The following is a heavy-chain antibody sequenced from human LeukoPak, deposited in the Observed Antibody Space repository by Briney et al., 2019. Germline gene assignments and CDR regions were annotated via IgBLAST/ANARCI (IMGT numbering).Heavy chain of an antibody. CDR2: TYYRSKWYK. V-gene: IGHV6-1*01. D-gene: IGHD3-3*01. Sequence: SQTLSLTCAISGDSVSSNSATWNWIRQSPSRGLEWLGRTYYRSKWYKYYAVSVKSRITINPDTSKNQFSLQLNSVTPEDTAVYYCARAEPYYNFWSGYYNYWGQGTLVTVSS. CDR1: GDSVSSNSAT. J-gene: IGHJ4*02. CDR3: ARAEPYYNFWSGYYNY.